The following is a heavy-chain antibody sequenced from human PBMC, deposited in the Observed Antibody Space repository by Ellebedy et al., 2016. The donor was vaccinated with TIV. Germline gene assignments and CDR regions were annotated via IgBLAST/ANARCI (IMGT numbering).Heavy chain of an antibody. CDR2: IYHSVIT. D-gene: IGHD1-26*01. CDR1: GGSISSNY. CDR3: ARRYSGSSYHYFDY. J-gene: IGHJ4*02. V-gene: IGHV4-59*08. Sequence: MPSETLSLTCTVPGGSISSNYWDRIRQPPGKGLAWIGYIYHSVITNYNPSLKRRVTMSVDTSKRQLSLKLRSVTAADTAVYYCARRYSGSSYHYFDYWGQGTLVIVSS.